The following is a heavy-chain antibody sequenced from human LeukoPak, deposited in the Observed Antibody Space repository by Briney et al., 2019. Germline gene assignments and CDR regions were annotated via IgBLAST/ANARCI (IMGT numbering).Heavy chain of an antibody. Sequence: ASVKVSCKASGYTFTSYYMHWVRQAPGQGLEWMGIINPSGGSTSYAQKFQGGVTMTRDTSASTAYMELSSLKSEDMAVYYCARANYDLWSGYYNFDYWGQGTLVTVSS. CDR3: ARANYDLWSGYYNFDY. CDR1: GYTFTSYY. CDR2: INPSGGST. D-gene: IGHD3-3*01. V-gene: IGHV1-46*01. J-gene: IGHJ4*02.